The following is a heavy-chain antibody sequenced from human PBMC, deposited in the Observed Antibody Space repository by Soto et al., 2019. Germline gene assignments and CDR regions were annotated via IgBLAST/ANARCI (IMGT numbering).Heavy chain of an antibody. J-gene: IGHJ6*02. D-gene: IGHD6-13*01. Sequence: LQPAGKGLEWIGRIYTSGSTNYNPSLKSRVTMSVDTSKNQFSLKLSSVTAADTAVYYCARDQGQAAGTVYYYYGMDVWGQGTTVTVSS. CDR2: IYTSGST. V-gene: IGHV4-4*07. CDR3: ARDQGQAAGTVYYYYGMDV.